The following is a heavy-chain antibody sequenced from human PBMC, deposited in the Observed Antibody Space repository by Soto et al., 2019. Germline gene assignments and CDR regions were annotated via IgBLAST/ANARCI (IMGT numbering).Heavy chain of an antibody. CDR2: IIPIFGTA. J-gene: IGHJ6*02. CDR1: GGTFSSYA. V-gene: IGHV1-69*01. D-gene: IGHD4-17*01. Sequence: QVQLVQSGAEVKKPGSSVKVSCKASGGTFSSYAISWVRQAPGQGLEWMGGIIPIFGTANYAQKLQGRVTITADEATSTAYMELSSLRSEDTAVYDCARDSGGTTVAFDMDICGHGTTVTVSS. CDR3: ARDSGGTTVAFDMDI.